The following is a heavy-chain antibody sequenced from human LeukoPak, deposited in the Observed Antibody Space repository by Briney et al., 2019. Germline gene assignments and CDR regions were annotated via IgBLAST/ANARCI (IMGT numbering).Heavy chain of an antibody. Sequence: GGSLRLSCAASGFTFSSYAMSWVRQAQGRGLEWVSAISGSGGSTYYADSVKGRFTISRDNSKNTPYLQMNSLRAEDTAVYYCAKDRGYSSSFNFDYWGQGTLVTVSS. CDR2: ISGSGGST. J-gene: IGHJ4*02. CDR3: AKDRGYSSSFNFDY. V-gene: IGHV3-23*01. CDR1: GFTFSSYA. D-gene: IGHD6-6*01.